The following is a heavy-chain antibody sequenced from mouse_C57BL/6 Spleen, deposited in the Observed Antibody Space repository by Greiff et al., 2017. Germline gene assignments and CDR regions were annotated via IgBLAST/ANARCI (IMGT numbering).Heavy chain of an antibody. CDR2: FHPYNDDT. Sequence: QVQLKQSGAELVKPGASVKMSCKACGYTFTTYPIEWMKQNHGKSLEWIGNFHPYNDDTKYNEKFKGKATLTVEKSSSTVYLELSRLTSDDSAVYYCARGGGLYYGRSPAWFAYWGQGTLVTVSA. CDR3: ARGGGLYYGRSPAWFAY. CDR1: GYTFTTYP. V-gene: IGHV1-47*01. J-gene: IGHJ3*01. D-gene: IGHD1-1*01.